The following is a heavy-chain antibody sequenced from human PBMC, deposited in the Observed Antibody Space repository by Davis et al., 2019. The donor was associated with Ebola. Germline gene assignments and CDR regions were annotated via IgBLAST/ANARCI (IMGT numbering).Heavy chain of an antibody. CDR3: ARDSSSWDYFDY. J-gene: IGHJ4*02. D-gene: IGHD6-13*01. CDR1: GGTFSSYA. CDR2: IIPIFGTA. V-gene: IGHV1-69*05. Sequence: SVKVSCKASGGTFSSYAISWVRQAPGQGLEWMGGIIPIFGTANYAQKLQGRVTMTTDTSMSTAYMELRSLRSDDTAVYYCARDSSSWDYFDYWGQGTLVTVSS.